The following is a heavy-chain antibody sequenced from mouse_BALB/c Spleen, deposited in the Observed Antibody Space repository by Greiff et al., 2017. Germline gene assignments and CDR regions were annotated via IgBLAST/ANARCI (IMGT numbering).Heavy chain of an antibody. V-gene: IGHV5-4*02. D-gene: IGHD1-1*01. CDR1: GFTFSDYY. CDR2: ISDGGSYT. J-gene: IGHJ1*01. CDR3: ARDPPSIITTVERYFDV. Sequence: DVMLVESGGGLVKPGGSLKLSCAASGFTFSDYYMYWVRQTPEKRLEWVATISDGGSYTYYPDSVKGRFTISRDNAKNNLYLQMSSLKSEDTAMYYCARDPPSIITTVERYFDVWGAGTTVTVSS.